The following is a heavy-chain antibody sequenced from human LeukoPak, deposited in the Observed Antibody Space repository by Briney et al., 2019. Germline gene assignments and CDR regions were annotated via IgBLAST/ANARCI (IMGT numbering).Heavy chain of an antibody. D-gene: IGHD2-21*02. CDR1: GFTFSSYW. V-gene: IGHV3-48*04. J-gene: IGHJ5*02. CDR3: ASSYCGGNCLVS. Sequence: PGGSLRLSCAASGFTFSSYWMSWVRQAPGRGLESVSYISSSGSTTYYTDSVKGRFTISRDNAKNSLYLQMNSLRPEDTAVYYCASSYCGGNCLVSWGQGTLVTVSS. CDR2: ISSSGSTT.